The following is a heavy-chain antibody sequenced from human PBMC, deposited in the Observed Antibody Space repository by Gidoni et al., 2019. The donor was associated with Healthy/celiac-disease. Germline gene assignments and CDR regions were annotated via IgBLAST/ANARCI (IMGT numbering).Heavy chain of an antibody. CDR1: GFTVSSNY. J-gene: IGHJ4*02. D-gene: IGHD3-16*02. CDR3: AVGSPDSWGSYRPPPYY. CDR2: IYSGGST. V-gene: IGHV3-53*02. Sequence: EVQLVETGGGLLQPGGSLRLSCAASGFTVSSNYMSWVRQAPGKGLEWVSVIYSGGSTYYAESVKGRFTISRDNSKNTLYLQMNSLRAEDTAVYYCAVGSPDSWGSYRPPPYYWGQGTLVTVSS.